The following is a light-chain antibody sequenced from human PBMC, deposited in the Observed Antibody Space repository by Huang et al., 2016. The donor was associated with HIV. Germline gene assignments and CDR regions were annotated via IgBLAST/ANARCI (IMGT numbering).Light chain of an antibody. CDR2: LAS. V-gene: IGKV4-1*01. CDR3: QQYYSASIT. CDR1: QPLLSTANNTSY. J-gene: IGKJ5*01. Sequence: DIVMTQSPGSLTVSLGGRASINCTSSQPLLSTANNTSYLAWYQQKPRQPPKALSYLASNRESGVPERFSGSGSGTDFTLTISSLQAEDVALYYCQQYYSASITFGQGTRVEI.